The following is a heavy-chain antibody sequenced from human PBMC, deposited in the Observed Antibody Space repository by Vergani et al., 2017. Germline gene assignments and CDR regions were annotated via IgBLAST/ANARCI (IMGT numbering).Heavy chain of an antibody. CDR1: GGTFSSYA. CDR3: ARPGDSGSYARRGYYFDY. V-gene: IGHV1-69*12. D-gene: IGHD1-26*01. J-gene: IGHJ4*02. CDR2: IIPIFGTA. Sequence: QVQLVQSGAEVKKPGSSVKVSCKASGGTFSSYAISWVRQAPGQGLEWMGGIIPIFGTANYAQKFQGRVTITADESTSTAYMEQSSLRSEDTAVYYCARPGDSGSYARRGYYFDYWGQGTLVTVSS.